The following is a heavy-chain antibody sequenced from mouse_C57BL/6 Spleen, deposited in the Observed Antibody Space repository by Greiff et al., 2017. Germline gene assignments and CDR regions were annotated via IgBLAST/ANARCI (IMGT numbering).Heavy chain of an antibody. V-gene: IGHV5-4*03. CDR1: GFTFSSYA. J-gene: IGHJ4*01. CDR2: ISDGGSYT. D-gene: IGHD3-2*02. CDR3: ARSSGYGAMDY. Sequence: EVKLVESGGGLVKPGGSLKLSCAASGFTFSSYAMSWVRQTPEKRLEWVATISDGGSYTYYPDNVKGRFTISRDNAKNNLYLHMSHLKSEDTAMYYCARSSGYGAMDYWGQGTSVTVSS.